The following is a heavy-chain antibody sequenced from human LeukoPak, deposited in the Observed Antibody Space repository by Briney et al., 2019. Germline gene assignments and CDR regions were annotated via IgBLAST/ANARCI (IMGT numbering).Heavy chain of an antibody. CDR3: ARGVVVAATLYLVWDYYYYYMDV. J-gene: IGHJ6*03. CDR1: GYTFTSYG. V-gene: IGHV1-18*01. Sequence: ASVKVSCKASGYTFTSYGISWVRQAPGQGLEWMGWISAYNGNTNYAQKLQGRVTMTTDTSTSTAYMELRSLRSDDTAVYYCARGVVVAATLYLVWDYYYYYMDVWGKGTTATVSS. CDR2: ISAYNGNT. D-gene: IGHD2-15*01.